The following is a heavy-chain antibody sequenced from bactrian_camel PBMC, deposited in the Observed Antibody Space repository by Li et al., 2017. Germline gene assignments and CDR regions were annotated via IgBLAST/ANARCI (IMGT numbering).Heavy chain of an antibody. Sequence: VQLVESGGGSVQAGGSLTLDCPTSGTPLITCNTYYMADSAPGKGREGVAALDKDGSTKYSDSVVGRFTISKDSAKNILYLQMTNLQPGDTAMYSCAADPGGCSVGGSWRAAWYNYRGQGTQVTVS. CDR3: AADPGGCSVGGSWRAAWYNY. CDR1: GTPLITCNT. D-gene: IGHD6*01. V-gene: IGHV3S53*01. CDR2: LDKDGST. J-gene: IGHJ4*01.